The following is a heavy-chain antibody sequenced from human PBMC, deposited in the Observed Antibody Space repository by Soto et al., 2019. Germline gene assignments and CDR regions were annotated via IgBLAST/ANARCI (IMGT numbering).Heavy chain of an antibody. CDR3: ARDLYYYDSSAGAAQTYYFDY. D-gene: IGHD3-22*01. Sequence: SETLSLTCTVSGGSISSSSYYWGWIRQPPGKGLEWIGSIYYSGSTYYNPSLKSRVTISVDTSKNQFSLKLSSVTAADTAVYYCARDLYYYDSSAGAAQTYYFDYWGQGTLVTVSS. CDR1: GGSISSSSYY. V-gene: IGHV4-39*02. CDR2: IYYSGST. J-gene: IGHJ4*02.